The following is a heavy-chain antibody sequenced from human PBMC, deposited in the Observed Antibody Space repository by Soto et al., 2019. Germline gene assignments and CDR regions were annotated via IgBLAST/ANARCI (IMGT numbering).Heavy chain of an antibody. CDR2: ISGGGIT. V-gene: IGHV3-23*01. J-gene: IGHJ5*01. Sequence: QPGGSLKLSCAASGLPFSISAMSWVRQASGKGLEWVSVISGGGITHYANSVKGRFTISRDNSKNTVYLQMSTLRAEDTALYYCAKGTNYVGVFDSWGQGTLVTVSS. D-gene: IGHD2-8*01. CDR1: GLPFSISA. CDR3: AKGTNYVGVFDS.